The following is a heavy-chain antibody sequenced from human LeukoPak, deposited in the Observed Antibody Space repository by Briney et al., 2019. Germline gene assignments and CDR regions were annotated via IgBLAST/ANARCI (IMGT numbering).Heavy chain of an antibody. Sequence: GGSLRLSCAASGFTFANYWMTWVRQAPGKGLEWVAIINFDGSEKYYADSLKGRLTISRDNAEKSLYLQMNSLRAEDTALYYCARDGDSGWSLSHWGQGTLVTVSS. D-gene: IGHD6-13*01. CDR3: ARDGDSGWSLSH. V-gene: IGHV3-7*01. CDR1: GFTFANYW. J-gene: IGHJ1*01. CDR2: INFDGSEK.